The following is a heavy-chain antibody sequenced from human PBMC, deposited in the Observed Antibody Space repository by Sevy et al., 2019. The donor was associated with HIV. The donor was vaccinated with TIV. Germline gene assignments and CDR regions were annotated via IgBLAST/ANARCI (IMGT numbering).Heavy chain of an antibody. Sequence: SETLSLTCNVSGGSISSSYYWGWIRQPPGKGLEWFGSIYYTGSTYYKTSLKSRITVTVDRSKNQLSLRLTTVTAADTAVYYCAKLGTVYYYGMDVWGQGIMVTVSS. CDR1: GGSISSSYY. D-gene: IGHD1-1*01. CDR2: IYYTGST. J-gene: IGHJ6*02. V-gene: IGHV4-39*01. CDR3: AKLGTVYYYGMDV.